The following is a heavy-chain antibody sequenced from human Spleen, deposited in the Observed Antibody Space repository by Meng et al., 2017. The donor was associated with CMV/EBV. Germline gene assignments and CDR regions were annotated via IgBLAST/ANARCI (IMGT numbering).Heavy chain of an antibody. CDR3: ARDFRGAWPNFSSFDY. D-gene: IGHD1-1*01. Sequence: LSLTCAASGFTLSSYEMNWVRQAPGKGLEWVSYISSSGSTIYYADSVKGRFTISRDKAKNSLYLQMNSLRAEDTAVYYCARDFRGAWPNFSSFDYWGQGTLVTVSS. J-gene: IGHJ4*02. CDR2: ISSSGSTI. CDR1: GFTLSSYE. V-gene: IGHV3-48*03.